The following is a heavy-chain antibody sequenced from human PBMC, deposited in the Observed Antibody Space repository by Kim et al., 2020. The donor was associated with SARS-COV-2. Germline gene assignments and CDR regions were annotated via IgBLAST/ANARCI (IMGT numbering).Heavy chain of an antibody. CDR1: GYIFTGYY. Sequence: ASVKVSCKASGYIFTGYYIHWVRQAPGQGLEWMGRIRPDSGGTNSARQFQGRVTMTRDTSITTAYMELTGLTSDDTAVYYCARASEGYCSVASCNMVAFDAWGQGTMVTVSA. V-gene: IGHV1-2*06. J-gene: IGHJ3*01. D-gene: IGHD2-15*01. CDR3: ARASEGYCSVASCNMVAFDA. CDR2: IRPDSGGT.